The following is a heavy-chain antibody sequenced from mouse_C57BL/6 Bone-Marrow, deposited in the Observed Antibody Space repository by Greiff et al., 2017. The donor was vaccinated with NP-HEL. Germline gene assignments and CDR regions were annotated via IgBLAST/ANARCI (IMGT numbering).Heavy chain of an antibody. V-gene: IGHV1-59*01. CDR1: GYTFTSYW. CDR2: IDPSDSYT. Sequence: QVQLQQPGAELVRPGTSVKLSCKASGYTFTSYWMHWVKQRPGQGLEWIGVIDPSDSYTNYNQKFKGKATLTVDTSSSTAYMQLSSLTSEDSAVYYCAQTAQATFDYWGQGTTLTVSS. D-gene: IGHD3-2*02. J-gene: IGHJ2*01. CDR3: AQTAQATFDY.